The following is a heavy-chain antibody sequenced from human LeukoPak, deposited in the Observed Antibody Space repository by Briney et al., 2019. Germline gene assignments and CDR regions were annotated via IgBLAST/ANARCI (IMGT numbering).Heavy chain of an antibody. CDR3: ARGLRPSCFDY. CDR2: IYYSGST. V-gene: IGHV4-59*01. J-gene: IGHJ4*02. CDR1: GGSISSYY. Sequence: SETLSLTCTVSGGSISSYYWSWIRQPPGKGLEWIGYIYYSGSTNYNPSLKSRVTISVDTSKNQFSLKLSSVTAADTAVYYCARGLRPSCFDYWGQGTLVTVSS.